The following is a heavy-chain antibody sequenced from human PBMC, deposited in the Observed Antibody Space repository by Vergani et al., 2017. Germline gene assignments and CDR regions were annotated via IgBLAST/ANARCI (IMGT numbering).Heavy chain of an antibody. Sequence: QLQLQESDPGLVKPSETPSLTCPVSGGSIRSTFYYWGWIRQPPGKRLEWIGTIYYSGSTYYNPSLKSRVTISVDTSKNKFSLKLNSVTAADTAVYYCARHKEQLVPGNYYYYYYMDVWGKGTTVTVSS. CDR3: ARHKEQLVPGNYYYYYYMDV. J-gene: IGHJ6*03. CDR2: IYYSGST. D-gene: IGHD6-13*01. V-gene: IGHV4-39*01. CDR1: GGSIRSTFYY.